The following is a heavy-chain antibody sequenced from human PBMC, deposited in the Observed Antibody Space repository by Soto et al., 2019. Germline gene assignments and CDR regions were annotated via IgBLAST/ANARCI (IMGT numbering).Heavy chain of an antibody. CDR2: INPDSGAT. D-gene: IGHD2-8*02. V-gene: IGHV1-2*02. CDR3: ARGDDGTGGYPLPYFAY. J-gene: IGHJ4*02. CDR1: GYSFTGYY. Sequence: HEHLVQSGAEVKRPGASLKVSCKASGYSFTGYYIHWVRQAPGQGLEWMGWINPDSGATNYAQNFQGRVTLTSDTYISTASMDLTSLTSDDTAVYYCARGDDGTGGYPLPYFAYWGQGTLVIVSS.